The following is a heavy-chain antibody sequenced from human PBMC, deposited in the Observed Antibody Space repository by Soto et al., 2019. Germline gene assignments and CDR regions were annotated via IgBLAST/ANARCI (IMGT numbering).Heavy chain of an antibody. CDR1: GGSVSSGSYY. D-gene: IGHD2-15*01. CDR2: IYYSGST. CDR3: ARDRSDVVVVAAPWYFDL. J-gene: IGHJ2*01. V-gene: IGHV4-61*01. Sequence: QVQLQESGPGLVKPSETLSLTCTVSGGSVSSGSYYWSWIRQPPGKGLEWIGYIYYSGSTNYNPSLKSRVTISVDTSKNQFSLKLSSVTAADTAVYYCARDRSDVVVVAAPWYFDLWGRGTLVTVSS.